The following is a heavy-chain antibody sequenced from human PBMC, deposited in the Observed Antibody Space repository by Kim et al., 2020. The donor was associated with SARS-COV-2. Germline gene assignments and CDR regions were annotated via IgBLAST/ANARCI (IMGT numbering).Heavy chain of an antibody. CDR3: TREVGSSAGFDY. Sequence: YAASVKGRFTISRDDSKSIAYLQMNSLKTEDTAVYYCTREVGSSAGFDYWGQGTLVTVSS. D-gene: IGHD6-6*01. J-gene: IGHJ4*02. V-gene: IGHV3-49*02.